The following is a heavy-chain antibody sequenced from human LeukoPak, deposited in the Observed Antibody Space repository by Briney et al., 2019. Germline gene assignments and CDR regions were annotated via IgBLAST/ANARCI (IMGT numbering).Heavy chain of an antibody. CDR1: GFTFSSYW. D-gene: IGHD3-3*01. V-gene: IGHV3-30-3*01. Sequence: PGGSLRLSCAASGFTFSSYWMHWVRQAPGKGLEWVAVISYDGSNKYYADSVKGRFTISRDNSKNTLYLQMNSLRAEDTAVYYCARDGSGVDYWGQGTLVTVSS. CDR2: ISYDGSNK. CDR3: ARDGSGVDY. J-gene: IGHJ4*02.